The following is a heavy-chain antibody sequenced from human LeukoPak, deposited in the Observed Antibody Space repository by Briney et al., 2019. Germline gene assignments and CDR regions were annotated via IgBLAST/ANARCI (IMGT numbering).Heavy chain of an antibody. V-gene: IGHV1-2*02. Sequence: ASVKVSCKASGYTFTGNYLHWVRQAPGQGLEWMGWINPNSGGTNYAQKFQGRVTMTRDTSISTAYMELSRLRSDDTAVYYCARDYDSSGSPHGWFDPWGQGTLVTVSS. D-gene: IGHD3-22*01. CDR2: INPNSGGT. J-gene: IGHJ5*02. CDR3: ARDYDSSGSPHGWFDP. CDR1: GYTFTGNY.